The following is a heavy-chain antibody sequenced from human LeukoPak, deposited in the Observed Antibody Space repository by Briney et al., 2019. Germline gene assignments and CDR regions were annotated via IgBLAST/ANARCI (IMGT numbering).Heavy chain of an antibody. CDR3: ARGRVSSSTWYSTYYYCFYMDV. CDR2: VDHTGST. J-gene: IGHJ6*03. D-gene: IGHD1-1*01. CDR1: DDSITMYY. V-gene: IGHV4-59*01. Sequence: SETLSLTCSVSDDSITMYYWTWIRQPPGKGLEWIGYVDHTGSTNFNPSLNGRVSISRDTTKDLFSLRLRSVTAADTAVYFCARGRVSSSTWYSTYYYCFYMDVWGKGTTVTVSS.